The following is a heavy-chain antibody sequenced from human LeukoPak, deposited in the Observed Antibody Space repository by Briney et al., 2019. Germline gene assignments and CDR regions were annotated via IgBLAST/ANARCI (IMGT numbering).Heavy chain of an antibody. CDR3: GGFEYEAGLGW. Sequence: GGSLRLSCAASGFMFNDYWMMWVRQAPGEGLEWVANIKPDGSETYYMGSVRGRFTMSRDNAKNLLYLQMNNLRGEDTAVYYCGGFEYEAGLGWWGQGTLVAVST. D-gene: IGHD6-19*01. CDR1: GFMFNDYW. V-gene: IGHV3-7*01. CDR2: IKPDGSET. J-gene: IGHJ4*02.